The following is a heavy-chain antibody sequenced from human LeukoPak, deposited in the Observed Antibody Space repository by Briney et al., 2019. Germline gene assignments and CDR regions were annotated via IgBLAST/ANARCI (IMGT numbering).Heavy chain of an antibody. CDR2: ISYDGSNK. CDR3: ARDTANDYGDPRGDY. Sequence: GGSLRLSCAASGFTFSSYAMHWVRQAPGKGLEWVAVISYDGSNKYYADSVKGRFTISRDNSKNTLYLQMNSLRAEDTAVYYCARDTANDYGDPRGDYWGQGTLVTVSS. V-gene: IGHV3-30*04. D-gene: IGHD4-17*01. J-gene: IGHJ4*02. CDR1: GFTFSSYA.